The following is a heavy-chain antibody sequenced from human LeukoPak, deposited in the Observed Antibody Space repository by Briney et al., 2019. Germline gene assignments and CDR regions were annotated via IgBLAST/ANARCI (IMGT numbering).Heavy chain of an antibody. CDR3: ARGFRSGSYYSY. CDR2: MNPNSGNT. V-gene: IGHV1-8*03. D-gene: IGHD1-26*01. J-gene: IGHJ4*02. Sequence: ASVKVSCKASGYTFTSYDINWVRQATGQGLEWMGWMNPNSGNTGYAQKFQGRVTITRNTSISTAYMELSSLRSEDTAVYYCARGFRSGSYYSYWGQGTLVTVSS. CDR1: GYTFTSYD.